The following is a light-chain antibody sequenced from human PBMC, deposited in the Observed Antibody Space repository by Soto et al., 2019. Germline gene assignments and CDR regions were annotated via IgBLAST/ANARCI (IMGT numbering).Light chain of an antibody. Sequence: IVMTQYPATLPVSAGESATLSCRASQSVSSNLAWYQQKPGQAPRLLIYGASTRATGIPARFSGSGSGTEFTLTISSLQSEDFAVYSCQQYNNWSLWTFGQGTKVDIK. J-gene: IGKJ1*01. CDR3: QQYNNWSLWT. V-gene: IGKV3-15*01. CDR1: QSVSSN. CDR2: GAS.